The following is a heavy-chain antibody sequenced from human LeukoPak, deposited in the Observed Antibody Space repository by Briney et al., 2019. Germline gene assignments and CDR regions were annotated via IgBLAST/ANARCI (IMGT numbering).Heavy chain of an antibody. Sequence: GASVKASCKASGYTFTDYYMHWVRQAPGQGLEWMGWISPNSGGTNYAQKFQGRVTMTRDTSISTAYMELSRLRSDDTAVYYCAREDIVVVPAAMLGYYYYGMDVWGQGTTVTVSS. D-gene: IGHD2-2*01. J-gene: IGHJ6*02. CDR3: AREDIVVVPAAMLGYYYYGMDV. V-gene: IGHV1-2*02. CDR2: ISPNSGGT. CDR1: GYTFTDYY.